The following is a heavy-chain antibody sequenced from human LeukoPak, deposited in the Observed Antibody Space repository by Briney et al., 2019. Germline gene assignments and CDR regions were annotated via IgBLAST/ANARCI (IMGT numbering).Heavy chain of an antibody. CDR2: IYYSGST. J-gene: IGHJ3*02. V-gene: IGHV4-31*03. CDR3: ARIPSITIFGVPHAFDI. Sequence: SQTLSLTCSVSGGSISSGGYYWSWIRQHPGKGLEWIGYIYYSGSTYYNPSLKSRVTISVDTSKNQFSLKLSSVTAADTAVYYCARIPSITIFGVPHAFDIWGQGTMVTVSS. D-gene: IGHD3-3*01. CDR1: GGSISSGGYY.